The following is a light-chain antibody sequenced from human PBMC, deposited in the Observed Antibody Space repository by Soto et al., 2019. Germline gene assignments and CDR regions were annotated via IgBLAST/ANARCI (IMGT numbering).Light chain of an antibody. CDR1: QSISSN. J-gene: IGKJ1*01. V-gene: IGKV3-15*01. CDR3: QHYNNWPPWT. Sequence: EIVMTQSPGTLSVSPGQRDTLSCRASQSISSNLAWYQQKPGQAPRLLIYGASTRATGIPVRFSGSGSGTEFTLTISRLQSEDFAVYYCQHYNNWPPWTFGQGTKVDIK. CDR2: GAS.